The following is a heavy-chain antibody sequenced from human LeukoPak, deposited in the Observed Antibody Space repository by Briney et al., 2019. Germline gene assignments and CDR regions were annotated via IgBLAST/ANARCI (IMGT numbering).Heavy chain of an antibody. CDR2: ISSSSSYI. Sequence: GGSLRLSCAASGFTFSSYEMNWVRQAPGKGLEWVSSISSSSSYIYYADSVKGRFTISRDNAKNSLYLQMNSLRAEDTAVYCCARGGDQYGEVRCYWGQGTLVTVSS. CDR3: ARGGDQYGEVRCY. CDR1: GFTFSSYE. V-gene: IGHV3-21*01. D-gene: IGHD2-21*02. J-gene: IGHJ4*02.